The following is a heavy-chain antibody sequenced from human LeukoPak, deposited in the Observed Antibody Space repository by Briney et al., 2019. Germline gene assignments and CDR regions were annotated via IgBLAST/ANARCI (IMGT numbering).Heavy chain of an antibody. CDR3: ARVEESCSGGSCYYYYYYMGV. Sequence: ASVKVSCKASGYTFTSYGISWVRQAPGQGLEWMGWISAYNGNTNYAQKLQGRVTMTTDTSTSTAYMELRSLRSDDTAVYYCARVEESCSGGSCYYYYYYMGVWGKGTTVTISS. CDR2: ISAYNGNT. V-gene: IGHV1-18*01. J-gene: IGHJ6*03. D-gene: IGHD2-15*01. CDR1: GYTFTSYG.